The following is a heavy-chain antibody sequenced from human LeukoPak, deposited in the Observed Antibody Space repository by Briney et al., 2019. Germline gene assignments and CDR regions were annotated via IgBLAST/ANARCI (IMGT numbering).Heavy chain of an antibody. J-gene: IGHJ4*02. D-gene: IGHD3-16*01. CDR3: ARGPGGRQPNY. V-gene: IGHV3-30*04. CDR1: GFTFSSYA. CDR2: ISYDGSNK. Sequence: GGSLRLSCAASGFTFSSYAMHWVRQAPGKGLEWVAVISYDGSNKYYAVSVKGRFTISRDNSKNTLYLQMNSLRAEDTAVYYCARGPGGRQPNYWGQGTLVTVSS.